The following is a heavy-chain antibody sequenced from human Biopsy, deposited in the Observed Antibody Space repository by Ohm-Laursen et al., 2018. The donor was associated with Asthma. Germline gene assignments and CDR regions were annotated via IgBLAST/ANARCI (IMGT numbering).Heavy chain of an antibody. CDR1: GGTFNTYV. D-gene: IGHD2-2*01. J-gene: IGHJ4*02. V-gene: IGHV1-69*13. Sequence: SVKVSSKPLGGTFNTYVIGWVRQAPGQGLEWMGGINSVFGTTTYPQKFQDRVTITADDSTSTVYMELSSLRSEDTAVYYCARKAGSCISRTCYSLDFWGQGTLVTVSS. CDR2: INSVFGTT. CDR3: ARKAGSCISRTCYSLDF.